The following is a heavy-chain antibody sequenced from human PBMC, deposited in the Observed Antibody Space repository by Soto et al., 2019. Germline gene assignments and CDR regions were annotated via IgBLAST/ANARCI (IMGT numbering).Heavy chain of an antibody. CDR3: ALAVGVGATYGMDV. CDR2: ISAYNGNT. J-gene: IGHJ6*02. D-gene: IGHD1-26*01. CDR1: GYTFTSYG. V-gene: IGHV1-18*01. Sequence: ASVKVSCKASGYTFTSYGISWVRQAPGQGLEWMRWISAYNGNTNYAQKLQGRVTMTTDTSTSTAYMELRSLRSDDTVVYYCALAVGVGATYGMDVWGQGTTVTVSS.